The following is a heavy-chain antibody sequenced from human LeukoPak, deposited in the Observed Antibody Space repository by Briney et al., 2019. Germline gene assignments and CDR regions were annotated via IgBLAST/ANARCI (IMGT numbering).Heavy chain of an antibody. Sequence: GASVKVSCKASGYTFTSYDINWVRQATGQGLEWMGWMNPNSGNTGYAQKFQGRVTITRNTSTSTAYMELSSLRSEDTAVYYCASTLWSGNTNWFDPWGQGTLVTVSS. CDR2: MNPNSGNT. D-gene: IGHD3-3*01. J-gene: IGHJ5*02. V-gene: IGHV1-8*03. CDR1: GYTFTSYD. CDR3: ASTLWSGNTNWFDP.